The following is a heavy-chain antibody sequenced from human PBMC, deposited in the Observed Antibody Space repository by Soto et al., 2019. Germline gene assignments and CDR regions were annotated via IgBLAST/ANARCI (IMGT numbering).Heavy chain of an antibody. CDR3: AKDWGGRLDF. V-gene: IGHV3-30*18. J-gene: IGHJ4*02. D-gene: IGHD7-27*01. CDR2: ISYDGSNK. Sequence: GGSLRLSCAASGFTFSSYGMHWVRQAPGKGLEWVTIISYDGSNKNYGDSVKGRFTVSRDNPGNTLSLQMNSLRPEDTGIYYCAKDWGGRLDFWGQGVWVTVSS. CDR1: GFTFSSYG.